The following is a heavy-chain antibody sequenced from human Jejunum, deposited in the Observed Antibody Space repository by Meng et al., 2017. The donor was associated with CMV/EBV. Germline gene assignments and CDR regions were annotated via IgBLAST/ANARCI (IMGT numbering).Heavy chain of an antibody. Sequence: SGFTFSSYGMTWVRRAPGKGLDWVSTISGSGARTYYSDSVKGRFTISRDNSKSTLFLQMNSLRAEDTAVYFCAKYNYGDFINWLDPWGQGTLVTVSS. CDR3: AKYNYGDFINWLDP. CDR1: GFTFSSYG. V-gene: IGHV3-23*01. J-gene: IGHJ5*02. D-gene: IGHD4-17*01. CDR2: ISGSGART.